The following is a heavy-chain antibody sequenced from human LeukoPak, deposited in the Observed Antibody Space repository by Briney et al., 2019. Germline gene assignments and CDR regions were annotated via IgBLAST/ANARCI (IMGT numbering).Heavy chain of an antibody. V-gene: IGHV4-34*01. CDR3: ARMGVPGGMDV. D-gene: IGHD3-16*01. J-gene: IGHJ6*02. CDR1: GGSFSGYY. CDR2: INHSGST. Sequence: SSETLSLTCAVYGGSFSGYYWSWIRQPPGKGLEWIGEINHSGSTNYNPSLKSRVTISVDTSKNQFSLKLSSVTAADTAVYYCARMGVPGGMDVWGQGTTVTVSS.